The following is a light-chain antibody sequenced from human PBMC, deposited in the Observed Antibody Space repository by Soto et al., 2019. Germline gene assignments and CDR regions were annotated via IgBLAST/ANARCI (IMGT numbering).Light chain of an antibody. CDR1: QGISSF. CDR3: QQSLSYPYT. V-gene: IGKV1-8*01. J-gene: IGKJ2*01. CDR2: AAA. Sequence: AIRMTQSPSSISASTGDRVTITCRASQGISSFLAWYQQKPGKAPKLLIYAAATLQRGAPSRFSASGSGTDFTLTISRLQSEDYATYFCQQSLSYPYTFGQGTKLEI.